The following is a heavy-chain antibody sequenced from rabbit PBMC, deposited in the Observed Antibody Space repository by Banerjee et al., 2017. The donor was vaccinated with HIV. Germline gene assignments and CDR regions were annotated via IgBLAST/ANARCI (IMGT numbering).Heavy chain of an antibody. CDR1: GVSFSGDSY. Sequence: QEQLEESGGGLVKPEGSLTLTCIASGVSFSGDSYMCWVRQAPGKGLEWIACIDTNDGDTDYANWPKGRFTISKTSSTTVTLQMTSLTAADTATYFCARNYVNAFDPWGPGTLVTVS. CDR3: ARNYVNAFDP. D-gene: IGHD1-1*01. J-gene: IGHJ2*01. V-gene: IGHV1S45*01. CDR2: IDTNDGDT.